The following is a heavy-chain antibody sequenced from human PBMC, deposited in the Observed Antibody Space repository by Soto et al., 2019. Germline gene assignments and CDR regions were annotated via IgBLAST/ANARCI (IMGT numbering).Heavy chain of an antibody. V-gene: IGHV4-39*01. CDR1: GGSISSSSYY. CDR3: ARRVIVGATTWWFDP. J-gene: IGHJ5*02. Sequence: SETLSLTCTVSGGSISSSSYYWGWIRQPPGKGLEWIGSIYYSGSTYYNPSLKSRVTISADTSKNQFSLKLSSVTAADTAVYYCARRVIVGATTWWFDPWGQGTLVTVSS. D-gene: IGHD1-26*01. CDR2: IYYSGST.